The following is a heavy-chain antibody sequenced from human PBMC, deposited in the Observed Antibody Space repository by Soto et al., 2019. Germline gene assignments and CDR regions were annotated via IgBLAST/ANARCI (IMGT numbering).Heavy chain of an antibody. J-gene: IGHJ5*02. CDR2: IIPIFGTA. V-gene: IGHV1-69*13. D-gene: IGHD3-22*01. CDR1: GGTFSSYA. CDR3: ATSDYYDSSGPNWFEP. Sequence: GASVKVSCKASGGTFSSYAISWVRQAPGQGLEWMGGIIPIFGTANYAQKFQGRVTITADESTSTAYMELSSLRSEDTAVYYCATSDYYDSSGPNWFEPWGQGTLVTVSS.